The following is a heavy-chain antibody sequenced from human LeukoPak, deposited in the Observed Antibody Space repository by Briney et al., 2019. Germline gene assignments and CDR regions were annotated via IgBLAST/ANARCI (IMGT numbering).Heavy chain of an antibody. CDR1: GFTFSSYS. CDR3: AGEENYYGSGSYRY. V-gene: IGHV3-21*01. Sequence: GGSLRLSCAASGFTFSSYSMNWVRQAPGKGLGWVSSISSSSSYIYYADSVKGRFTISRDNAKNSLYLQMNSLRAEDTAVYYCAGEENYYGSGSYRYWGQGTLVTVSS. D-gene: IGHD3-10*01. J-gene: IGHJ4*02. CDR2: ISSSSSYI.